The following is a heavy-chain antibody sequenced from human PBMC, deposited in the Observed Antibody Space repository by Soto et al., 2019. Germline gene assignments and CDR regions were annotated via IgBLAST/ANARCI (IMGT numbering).Heavy chain of an antibody. J-gene: IGHJ4*02. D-gene: IGHD3-3*01. CDR2: IYYSGST. CDR3: ARTYDFWSGYWAYYFDY. V-gene: IGHV4-59*01. CDR1: GGSISSYY. Sequence: SETLSLTCTVSGGSISSYYWSWIRQPPGKGLEWIGYIYYSGSTNYNPSLKSRVTISVDTSKNQFSLKLSSVTAADTAVYYCARTYDFWSGYWAYYFDYCGQGPLVTVSS.